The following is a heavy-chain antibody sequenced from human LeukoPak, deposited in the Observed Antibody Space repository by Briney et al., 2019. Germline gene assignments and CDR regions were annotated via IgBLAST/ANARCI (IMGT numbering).Heavy chain of an antibody. CDR2: IRYNGNT. D-gene: IGHD6-19*01. J-gene: IGHJ5*02. CDR3: ARYAALSGPNWLDP. CDR1: GGSISGYY. V-gene: IGHV4-59*01. Sequence: PSETLSLTCAVSGGSISGYYWSWIRQPPGKGLEWIGNIRYNGNTYSNPSLKSRVTISVDTSKNQFSMKLSSVTAADTAMYYCARYAALSGPNWLDPWGRGTLVTVSS.